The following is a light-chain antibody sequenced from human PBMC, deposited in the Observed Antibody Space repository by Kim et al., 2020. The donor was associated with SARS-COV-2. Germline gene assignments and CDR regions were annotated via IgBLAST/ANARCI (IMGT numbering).Light chain of an antibody. CDR2: EDN. CDR3: PFFESRNFWV. J-gene: IGLJ3*02. Sequence: NFMLTQPHSVSESPGKTVTISCTRSSGSIASNYVQWYQQRPGSAPTTVIYEDNQRPSGVPDRFSGSIDSSSNSASLTISGLKTGGGGDSYGPFFESRNFWVFGGGTHVTVL. V-gene: IGLV6-57*03. CDR1: SGSIASNY.